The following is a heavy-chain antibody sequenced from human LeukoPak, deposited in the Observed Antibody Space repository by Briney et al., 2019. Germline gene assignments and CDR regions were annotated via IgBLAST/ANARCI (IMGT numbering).Heavy chain of an antibody. CDR3: ARERPSYYDILTGYYPRSLPYYFDY. Sequence: SETLSLTCTVSGGSISSYYWSWIRQPPGKGLEWIGYIYYSGSTNYNPSLKSRVTISVDTSKNQFSLKLSSVTAADTAVYYCARERPSYYDILTGYYPRSLPYYFDYWGQGTLVTVSS. V-gene: IGHV4-59*01. D-gene: IGHD3-9*01. J-gene: IGHJ4*02. CDR1: GGSISSYY. CDR2: IYYSGST.